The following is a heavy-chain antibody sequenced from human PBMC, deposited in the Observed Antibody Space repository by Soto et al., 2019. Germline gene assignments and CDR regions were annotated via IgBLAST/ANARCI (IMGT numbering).Heavy chain of an antibody. J-gene: IGHJ3*02. Sequence: GGSLRLSCAASGFTFSSYSMNWVRQAPGKGLEWVSSISSSSSYIYYADSVKGRFTISRDNAKNSLYLQMNSLRAEDTAVYYCARDLAREYCSGGSCYAVAFDIWGQGTMVTVSS. CDR2: ISSSSSYI. CDR1: GFTFSSYS. D-gene: IGHD2-15*01. V-gene: IGHV3-21*01. CDR3: ARDLAREYCSGGSCYAVAFDI.